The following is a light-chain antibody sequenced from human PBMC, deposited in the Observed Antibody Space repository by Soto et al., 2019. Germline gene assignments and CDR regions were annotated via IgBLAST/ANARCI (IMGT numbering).Light chain of an antibody. J-gene: IGKJ2*01. CDR1: QSVNTS. CDR2: DAS. V-gene: IGKV3-11*01. CDR3: HQYNSWPPGT. Sequence: IVLTQSLATVSLSPGERATLSCGASQSVNTSLVWYQQRPGQAPRLLIHDASHRAAGIPARFSGSGSGTEFTLTISSLQSEDFALYYCHQYNSWPPGTFGQGTKVDIK.